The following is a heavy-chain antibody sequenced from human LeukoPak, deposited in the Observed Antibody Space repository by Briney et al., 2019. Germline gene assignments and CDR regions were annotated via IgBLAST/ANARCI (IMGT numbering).Heavy chain of an antibody. CDR2: IKQDGSEK. V-gene: IGHV3-7*04. CDR3: ARDGPQDYYYGRDV. J-gene: IGHJ6*02. Sequence: GGSLRLSCAASGFTFSSYWMSWVRQAPGKGLEWVANIKQDGSEKYYVDSVKGRFTISRDNAKNSLYLQMNSLRAEDTAVYYCARDGPQDYYYGRDVWGQGTTVTVSS. CDR1: GFTFSSYW.